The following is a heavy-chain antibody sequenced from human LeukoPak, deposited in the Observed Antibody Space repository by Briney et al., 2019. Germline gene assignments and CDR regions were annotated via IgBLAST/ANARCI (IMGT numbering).Heavy chain of an antibody. CDR1: GYTFTGYY. Sequence: ASVKVSCKASGYTFTGYYMHWVRQAPGQGLEWMGWINPNSGGTNYAQKFQGRVTMTRDTSISTAYMELSRLRSDDTAVYYCARRGDGSGSYYSSWGQGTLVTVSS. CDR2: INPNSGGT. V-gene: IGHV1-2*02. CDR3: ARRGDGSGSYYSS. J-gene: IGHJ4*02. D-gene: IGHD3-10*01.